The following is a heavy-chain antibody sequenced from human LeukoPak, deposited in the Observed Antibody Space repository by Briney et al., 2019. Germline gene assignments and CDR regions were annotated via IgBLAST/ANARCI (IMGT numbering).Heavy chain of an antibody. J-gene: IGHJ4*02. CDR3: TTGNWGSFSY. CDR1: GFTFSNAW. D-gene: IGHD7-27*01. CDR2: IKSKTDGRTT. Sequence: SGGSLRLSCAASGFTFSNAWMNWVRQAPGKGLEWVGRIKSKTDGRTTDYAAPVKGRFTISRDDSKHTVYLQVNSLKTEDTAVYYCTTGNWGSFSYWGQGTLVTVSS. V-gene: IGHV3-15*01.